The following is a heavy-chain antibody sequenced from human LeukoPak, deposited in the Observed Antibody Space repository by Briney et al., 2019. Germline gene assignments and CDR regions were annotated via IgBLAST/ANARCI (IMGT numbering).Heavy chain of an antibody. J-gene: IGHJ4*02. CDR1: GGSISSYY. D-gene: IGHD6-19*01. V-gene: IGHV4-59*12. Sequence: SETLSLTCTVSGGSISSYYWSWIRQPPGKGLEWIGYIYYSGSTNYNPSLKSRVTISVDTSKNQFSLKLSSVTAADTAVYYCARGKSGWGLYYFDYWGQGTLVTVSS. CDR2: IYYSGST. CDR3: ARGKSGWGLYYFDY.